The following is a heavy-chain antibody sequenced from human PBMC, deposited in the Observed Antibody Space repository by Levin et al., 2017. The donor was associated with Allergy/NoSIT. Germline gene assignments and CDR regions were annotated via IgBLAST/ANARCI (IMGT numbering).Heavy chain of an antibody. CDR3: AKADMSGGYSYGFVGDFDY. CDR2: ISGSGGST. V-gene: IGHV3-23*01. D-gene: IGHD5-18*01. Sequence: PSETLSLTCAASGFTFSSYAMSWVRQAPGKGLEWVSAISGSGGSTYYADSVKGRFTISRDNSKNTLYLQMNSLRAEDTAVYYCAKADMSGGYSYGFVGDFDYWGQGTLVTVSS. CDR1: GFTFSSYA. J-gene: IGHJ4*02.